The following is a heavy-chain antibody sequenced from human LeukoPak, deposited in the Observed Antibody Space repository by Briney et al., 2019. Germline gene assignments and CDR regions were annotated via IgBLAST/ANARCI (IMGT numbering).Heavy chain of an antibody. CDR2: ISAYNGNT. CDR1: GYTFTSYG. J-gene: IGHJ6*02. D-gene: IGHD3-3*01. V-gene: IGHV1-18*01. CDR3: ARDSLDYDFWSGSKYGDYYYYGMDV. Sequence: GASVKVSCKASGYTFTSYGISWVRQAPGQGLEWMGWISAYNGNTNYAQKLQDRVTMTTDTSTSTAYMELRSLRSDDTAVYYCARDSLDYDFWSGSKYGDYYYYGMDVWGQGATVTVSS.